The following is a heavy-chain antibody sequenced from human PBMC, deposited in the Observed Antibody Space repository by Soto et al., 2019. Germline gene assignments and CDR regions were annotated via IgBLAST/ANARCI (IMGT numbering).Heavy chain of an antibody. CDR2: ISDSGGST. D-gene: IGHD6-19*01. CDR3: AKDKPAAGSQWLVPI. Sequence: EVQLLESGGGLVQPGGSLRLSCAASGFTFSSCAMTWVRQAPGMGLQWVSAISDSGGSTYYADSVRGRFTISRDNAKNTLYLKLNSLGAEDTAVYYCAKDKPAAGSQWLVPIWGRGTLVTVSS. J-gene: IGHJ4*02. V-gene: IGHV3-23*01. CDR1: GFTFSSCA.